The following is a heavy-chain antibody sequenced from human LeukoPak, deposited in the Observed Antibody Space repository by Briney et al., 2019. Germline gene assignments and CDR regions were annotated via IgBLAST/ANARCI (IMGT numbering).Heavy chain of an antibody. Sequence: SVKVSCKASGYTFTSYGISWVRQAPGQGLEWMGGIIPIFGTANYAQKFQGRVTITADESTSTAYMELCSLRSEDTAVYYCARGPPYYYDSSGSRGFDYWGQGTLVTVSS. CDR2: IIPIFGTA. D-gene: IGHD3-22*01. CDR1: GYTFTSYG. V-gene: IGHV1-69*13. CDR3: ARGPPYYYDSSGSRGFDY. J-gene: IGHJ4*02.